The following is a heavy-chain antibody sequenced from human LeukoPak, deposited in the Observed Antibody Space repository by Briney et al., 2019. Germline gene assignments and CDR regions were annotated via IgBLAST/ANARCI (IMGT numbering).Heavy chain of an antibody. J-gene: IGHJ4*02. D-gene: IGHD3-10*01. Sequence: SVKVSCKASGGTFISYAISWVRQAPGQGLEWMGGIIPIFGTANYAQKFQGRVTITADESTSTAYMELSSLRSEDTAVYYCARGAGGLLWFGELKNYFDYWAREPWSPSPQ. CDR2: IIPIFGTA. V-gene: IGHV1-69*13. CDR3: ARGAGGLLWFGELKNYFDY. CDR1: GGTFISYA.